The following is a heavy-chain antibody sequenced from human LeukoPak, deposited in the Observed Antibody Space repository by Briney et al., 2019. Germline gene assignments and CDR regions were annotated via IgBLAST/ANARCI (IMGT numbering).Heavy chain of an antibody. V-gene: IGHV3-21*01. Sequence: PGGSLRLSCAASGFTFSSYSMNWVRQAPGKGLEWVSSISSSSSYIYYADSVKGRFTISRDNAKNSLYLQMNSLRAEDTAVYYCARRSQLSDAFDIWGQGTMVTVSS. CDR1: GFTFSSYS. CDR3: ARRSQLSDAFDI. CDR2: ISSSSSYI. J-gene: IGHJ3*02.